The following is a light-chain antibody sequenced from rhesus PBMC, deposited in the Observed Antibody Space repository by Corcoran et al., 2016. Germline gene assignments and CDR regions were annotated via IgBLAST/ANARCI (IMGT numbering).Light chain of an antibody. CDR1: QGISSY. J-gene: IGKJ1*01. V-gene: IGKV1-32*02. CDR3: QQGNSNPWT. CDR2: YAN. Sequence: DIQMSQSPSSLSASVGDRVTITCRASQGISSYLNWYQQKPGKAPKLLIYYANSLASGVPSRFRGSGSGTDFTPTSSSLQPEDFATYYCQQGNSNPWTFGQGTKVEIK.